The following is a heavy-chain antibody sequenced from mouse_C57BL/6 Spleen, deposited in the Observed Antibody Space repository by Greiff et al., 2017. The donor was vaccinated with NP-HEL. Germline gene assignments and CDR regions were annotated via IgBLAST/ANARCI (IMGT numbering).Heavy chain of an antibody. CDR3: ARKLLPYWYFDV. J-gene: IGHJ1*03. CDR1: GYTFTDYN. Sequence: EVQLQQSGPELVKPGASVKMSCKASGYTFTDYNMHWVKQSHGKSLEWIGYINPNNGGTSYNQKFKGKATLTVNKSSSTAYMELRSLTSEDSAVYYCARKLLPYWYFDVWGTGTTVTVSS. CDR2: INPNNGGT. V-gene: IGHV1-22*01. D-gene: IGHD5-5*01.